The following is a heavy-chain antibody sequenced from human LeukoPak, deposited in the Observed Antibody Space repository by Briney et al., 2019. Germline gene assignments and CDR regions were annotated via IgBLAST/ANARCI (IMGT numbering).Heavy chain of an antibody. Sequence: GGTLRLSSEASGVTCKVYGMIWVRPAPGKGLESVAYINKDGSDKYYVDSVKGRFTVSRDNAKNSLYLQMNSLRAEDTAVYYCARDAGYGGNSDYWGQGTLVTVSS. CDR2: INKDGSDK. CDR1: GVTCKVYG. D-gene: IGHD4-23*01. CDR3: ARDAGYGGNSDY. V-gene: IGHV3-7*01. J-gene: IGHJ4*02.